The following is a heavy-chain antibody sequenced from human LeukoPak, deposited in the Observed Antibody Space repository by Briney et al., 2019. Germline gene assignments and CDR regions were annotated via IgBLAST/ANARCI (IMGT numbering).Heavy chain of an antibody. V-gene: IGHV1-24*01. J-gene: IGHJ4*02. CDR1: GYTLTELS. Sequence: ASVKVSCKVSGYTLTELSMHWVRQAPGKGLEWMGGFDPEDGETIYAQKFQGRVTMTEDTSTDTAYMELRSLRSDDTAVYYCARANPRMLNPAIDFDYWGQGTLVTVSS. D-gene: IGHD2/OR15-2a*01. CDR3: ARANPRMLNPAIDFDY. CDR2: FDPEDGET.